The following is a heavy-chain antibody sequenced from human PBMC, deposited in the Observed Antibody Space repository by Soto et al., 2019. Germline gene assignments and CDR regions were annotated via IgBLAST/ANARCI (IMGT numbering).Heavy chain of an antibody. CDR3: HHSTSFRKWAFDI. V-gene: IGHV4-34*02. J-gene: IGHJ3*02. D-gene: IGHD2-2*01. Sequence: QVRLQQWGAGVLKPSETLSLTCAVYGGVFSGYYWSWIRQSPGKGLASIGEILHSGNINYRPSLMGRLTISVDTSKNQFALNLTSGTAADTGVYFCHHSTSFRKWAFDIWGPGTTVTVSS. CDR1: GGVFSGYY. CDR2: ILHSGNI.